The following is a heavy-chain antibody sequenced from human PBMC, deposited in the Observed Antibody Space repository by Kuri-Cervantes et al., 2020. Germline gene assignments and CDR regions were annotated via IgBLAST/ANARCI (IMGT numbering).Heavy chain of an antibody. J-gene: IGHJ6*03. CDR2: IYTSGST. V-gene: IGHV4-61*09. D-gene: IGHD3-3*01. CDR3: ARDKLRFLEWLPPSYYYYMDV. Sequence: SETLSLTCTVSGGSISSGSYYWSWIRQPAGKGLEWIGYIYTSGSTNYNPSLKSRVTISVDTSKNQFSLELSSVTAADTAVYYCARDKLRFLEWLPPSYYYYMDVWGKGTTVTVSS. CDR1: GGSISSGSYY.